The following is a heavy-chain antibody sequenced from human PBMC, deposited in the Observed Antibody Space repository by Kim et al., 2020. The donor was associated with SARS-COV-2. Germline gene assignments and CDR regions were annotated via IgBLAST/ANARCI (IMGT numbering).Heavy chain of an antibody. CDR2: ISYDGTIP. V-gene: IGHV3-30*04. D-gene: IGHD2-21*02. CDR1: GFIFSNYA. Sequence: GGSLRLSCAASGFIFSNYAMQWVRQAPGKGLEWVALISYDGTIPHLTDSVKGRFTISRDNSKSTLYLQMDSVRADDTAVYYCARGTAASGYYYMDVWGKGTAVAVSS. CDR3: ARGTAASGYYYMDV. J-gene: IGHJ6*03.